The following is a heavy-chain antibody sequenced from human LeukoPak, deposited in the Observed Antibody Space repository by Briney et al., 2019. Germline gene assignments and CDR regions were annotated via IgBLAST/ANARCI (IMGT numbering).Heavy chain of an antibody. J-gene: IGHJ6*03. D-gene: IGHD3-10*01. CDR2: IKQNGSEK. Sequence: GGSLRLSCAASGFTFSSYGMHWVRQAPGKGLEWVANIKQNGSEKYYVDSVKGRFTISRDNAKNSLYLQMNSLRAEDTAVYYCARGVLWFGESKDYYYYMDVWGKGTTVTISS. CDR3: ARGVLWFGESKDYYYYMDV. CDR1: GFTFSSYG. V-gene: IGHV3-7*01.